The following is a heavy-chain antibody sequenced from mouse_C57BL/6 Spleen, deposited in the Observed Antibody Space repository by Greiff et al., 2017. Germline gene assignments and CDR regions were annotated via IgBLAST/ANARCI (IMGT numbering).Heavy chain of an antibody. V-gene: IGHV7-3*01. Sequence: EVQLQESGGGLVQPGGSLSLSCAASGFTFTDYYMSWVRQPPGKALEWLGFIRNKANGYTTEYSASVKGRFTISRDNSQSILYLQMNALRAEDSATYYCARSAYYGNYWFAYWGQGTLVTVSA. CDR2: IRNKANGYTT. J-gene: IGHJ3*01. CDR3: ARSAYYGNYWFAY. D-gene: IGHD2-10*01. CDR1: GFTFTDYY.